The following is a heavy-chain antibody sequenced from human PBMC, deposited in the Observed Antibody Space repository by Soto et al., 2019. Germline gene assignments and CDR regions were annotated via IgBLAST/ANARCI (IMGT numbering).Heavy chain of an antibody. V-gene: IGHV1-69*13. J-gene: IGHJ3*02. CDR1: GGTFSSYA. CDR2: IIPIFGTA. D-gene: IGHD3-16*01. CDR3: AGALEGGVDAFDI. Sequence: GASVKVSCKASGGTFSSYAISWVRQAPGQGLEWMGGIIPIFGTANYAQKFQGRVTITADESTSTAYMELSSLRSEDTAVYYCAGALEGGVDAFDIWGQGTMVTVSS.